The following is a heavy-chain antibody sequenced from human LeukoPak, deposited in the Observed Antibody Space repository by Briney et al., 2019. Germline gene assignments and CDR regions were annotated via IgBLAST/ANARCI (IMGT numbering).Heavy chain of an antibody. CDR2: INPNSGGT. CDR1: GYTFTGYY. CDR3: ATYSGAHHKTFDP. V-gene: IGHV1-2*02. J-gene: IGHJ5*02. D-gene: IGHD1-26*01. Sequence: ASVKVSCKASGYTFTGYYMHWVRQAPGQGLEWMGWINPNSGGTNYAQKFQGRVTMTRDTSISTAYMELSRLRSDDTAVYYCATYSGAHHKTFDPWGQGTLVTVSS.